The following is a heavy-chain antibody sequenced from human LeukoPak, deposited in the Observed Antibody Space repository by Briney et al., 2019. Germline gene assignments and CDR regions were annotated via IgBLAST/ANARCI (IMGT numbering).Heavy chain of an antibody. CDR1: GFTSSSYS. CDR2: ISSSSSYI. Sequence: PGGSLRLSCAASGFTSSSYSMNWVRQAPGKGLEWVSSISSSSSYIYYADSVKGRFTISRDNAKNSLYLQMNSLRAEDTAVYYCARYCSSTSCYTHRVYWGQGTLVTVSS. V-gene: IGHV3-21*01. D-gene: IGHD2-2*02. CDR3: ARYCSSTSCYTHRVY. J-gene: IGHJ4*02.